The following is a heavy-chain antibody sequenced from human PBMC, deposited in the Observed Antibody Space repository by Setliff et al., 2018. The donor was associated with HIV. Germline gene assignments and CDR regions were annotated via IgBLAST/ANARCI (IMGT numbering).Heavy chain of an antibody. Sequence: PSETLSLTCTVSGGSITGYYWSWIRQPPGKGLEWIGWIYYSGNTRYNPSLKSRVTISLDTSKNRFSLQLTSVTAADTAVYYCARHRDGGTYPLGYWGQGTLVTVSS. V-gene: IGHV4-59*08. CDR2: IYYSGNT. CDR1: GGSITGYY. CDR3: ARHRDGGTYPLGY. D-gene: IGHD1-26*01. J-gene: IGHJ4*02.